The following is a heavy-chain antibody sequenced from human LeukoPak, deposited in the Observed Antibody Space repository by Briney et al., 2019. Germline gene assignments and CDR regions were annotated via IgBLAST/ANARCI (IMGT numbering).Heavy chain of an antibody. CDR3: ATTKADIVVVPAAIRRGNWFDP. Sequence: ASVTVSYKVSGYTLTELSMHWVRQAPGKGLEWMGGFDPEDGETIYAQKFQGRVTMTEDTSTDTAYMELSSLRSEDTAVYYCATTKADIVVVPAAIRRGNWFDPWGQGTLVTVSS. J-gene: IGHJ5*02. CDR1: GYTLTELS. V-gene: IGHV1-24*01. D-gene: IGHD2-2*02. CDR2: FDPEDGET.